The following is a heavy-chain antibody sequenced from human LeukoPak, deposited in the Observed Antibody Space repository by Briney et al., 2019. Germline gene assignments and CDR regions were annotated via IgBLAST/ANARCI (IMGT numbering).Heavy chain of an antibody. CDR1: GGTFSSYA. V-gene: IGHV1-69*13. CDR2: IIPIFGTA. D-gene: IGHD5-24*01. J-gene: IGHJ6*03. Sequence: SVKVSCKASGGTFSSYAISWVRQAPGQGLEWMGGIIPIFGTANYAQKFQGRVTITADESTSTAYMELSSLRSEDTAVYYCARTALEMATIDYYYYMDVWGKGTTVTISS. CDR3: ARTALEMATIDYYYYMDV.